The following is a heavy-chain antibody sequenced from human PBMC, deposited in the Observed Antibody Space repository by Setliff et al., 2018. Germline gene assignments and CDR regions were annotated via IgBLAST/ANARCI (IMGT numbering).Heavy chain of an antibody. CDR2: INPNSGGT. CDR1: GYTFTGYY. Sequence: GASVKVSCKASGYTFTGYYIHWVRQAPGQGLEYMGWINPNSGGTNYAPKFQGRVTMTRDTSISTVYMEVSRLRSDDTAVYFCARHTAMTGGDYWGQGTLVTVSS. D-gene: IGHD5-18*01. J-gene: IGHJ4*02. CDR3: ARHTAMTGGDY. V-gene: IGHV1-2*02.